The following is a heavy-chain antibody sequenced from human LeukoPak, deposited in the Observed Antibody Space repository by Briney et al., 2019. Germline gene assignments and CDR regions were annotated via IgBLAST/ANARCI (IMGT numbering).Heavy chain of an antibody. CDR3: AAVVPAVMGYFDY. D-gene: IGHD2-2*01. CDR1: GGTLSSYA. CDR2: IIPIFGTA. J-gene: IGHJ4*02. Sequence: SVKVSCKASGGTLSSYALSWLRRAPGQGVEWLGGIIPIFGTANYAQKFQGRVTITPDESTSTAYMELTSLRSEDTAVYYCAAVVPAVMGYFDYWGQGALVTVSS. V-gene: IGHV1-69*13.